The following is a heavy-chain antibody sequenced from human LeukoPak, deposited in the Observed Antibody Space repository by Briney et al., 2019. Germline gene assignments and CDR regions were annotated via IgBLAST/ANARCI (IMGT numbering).Heavy chain of an antibody. V-gene: IGHV4-59*01. CDR2: IYYSGST. J-gene: IGHJ5*02. D-gene: IGHD2-2*01. CDR3: ARGGQYQLLSSNWFDP. CDR1: GGSISSYY. Sequence: SETLSLTCTVSGGSISSYYWSWIRQPPGKGLEWIGYIYYSGSTNYNPSLKSRVTISVDTSKNQFSLKLSSVTAADTAVYYCARGGQYQLLSSNWFDPWGQGTLVTVSS.